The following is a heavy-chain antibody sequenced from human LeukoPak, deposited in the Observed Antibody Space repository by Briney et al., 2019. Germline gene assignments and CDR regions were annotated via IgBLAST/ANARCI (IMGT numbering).Heavy chain of an antibody. CDR2: ISTSSSYI. V-gene: IGHV3-21*01. D-gene: IGHD3-22*01. Sequence: GGSLRLSCAASGFTFSSYAIHWVRQAPGKGLEWVSFISTSSSYIHYADSVKGRFTISRDNAKNSLYLQMNSLRAEDTAVYYCARTSDTSGRLYWYFDLWGRGTLVTVSS. CDR1: GFTFSSYA. CDR3: ARTSDTSGRLYWYFDL. J-gene: IGHJ2*01.